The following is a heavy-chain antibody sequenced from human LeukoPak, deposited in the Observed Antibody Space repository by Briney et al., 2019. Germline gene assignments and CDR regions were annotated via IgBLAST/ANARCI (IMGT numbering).Heavy chain of an antibody. J-gene: IGHJ2*01. Sequence: ASVKVSCKASGYTFTGYYMHWVRQAPGQGLEWMGIINPSGGSTSYAQKFQGRVTMTRDTSTSTVYMELSSLRSEDTAVYYCARDPLRESSGWYFDLWGRGTLVTVSS. D-gene: IGHD6-19*01. V-gene: IGHV1-46*01. CDR3: ARDPLRESSGWYFDL. CDR1: GYTFTGYY. CDR2: INPSGGST.